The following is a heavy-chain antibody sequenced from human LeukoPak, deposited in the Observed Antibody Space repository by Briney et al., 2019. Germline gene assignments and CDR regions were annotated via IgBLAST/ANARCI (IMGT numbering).Heavy chain of an antibody. V-gene: IGHV4-31*03. CDR1: GGSISGGGYY. Sequence: KPSQTLSLTCTVSGGSISGGGYYWNWIRQHPTEGLEWIGHIYYTGRTTYNPSVKSRVTISADTSKNQFSLMLNSVTAADTAVYFCASAPLGDSFGYMAYWGQGALVTVSS. CDR3: ASAPLGDSFGYMAY. J-gene: IGHJ4*02. CDR2: IYYTGRT. D-gene: IGHD5-18*01.